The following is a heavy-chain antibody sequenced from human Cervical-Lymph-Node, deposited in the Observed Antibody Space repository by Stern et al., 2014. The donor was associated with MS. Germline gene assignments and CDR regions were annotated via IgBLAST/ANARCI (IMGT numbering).Heavy chain of an antibody. J-gene: IGHJ3*02. Sequence: VQLGQSGTEVKKPGESLKISCKGSGYSFTSYWIAWVRQMPGKGLECVGIIYPGDSDTTYSPSFEGRVTISAGKSSSTAYLEWSGLKASDTAMYYCARRGITGSIQDAFDIWGQGTMVTVSS. D-gene: IGHD1-20*01. V-gene: IGHV5-51*03. CDR2: IYPGDSDT. CDR1: GYSFTSYW. CDR3: ARRGITGSIQDAFDI.